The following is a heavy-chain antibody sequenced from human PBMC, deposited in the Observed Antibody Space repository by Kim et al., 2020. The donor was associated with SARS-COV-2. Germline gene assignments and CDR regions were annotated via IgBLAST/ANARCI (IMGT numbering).Heavy chain of an antibody. CDR3: ARLQQLTSNGYNWFDP. Sequence: SETLSLTCAVSGGSISNSNWWSWVRQPPGKGLEWIGEIYHSGSTNYNPSLKSRVTISVDKSKNQFSLKLSSVTAADTAVYYCARLQQLTSNGYNWFDPWGQGTLVTVSS. CDR1: GGSISNSNW. D-gene: IGHD6-13*01. J-gene: IGHJ5*02. CDR2: IYHSGST. V-gene: IGHV4-4*02.